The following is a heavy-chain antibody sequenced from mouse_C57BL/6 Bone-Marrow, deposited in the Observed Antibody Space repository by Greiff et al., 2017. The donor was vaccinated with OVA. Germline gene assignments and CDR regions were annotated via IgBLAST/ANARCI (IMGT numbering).Heavy chain of an antibody. CDR1: GFNIKDDY. CDR3: TRVATGHWYFDV. V-gene: IGHV14-4*01. J-gene: IGHJ1*03. D-gene: IGHD1-1*01. Sequence: EVQLQQSGAELVRPGASVKLSCTASGFNIKDDYMHWVKQRPEQGLEWIGWIDPENGDTEYASKFQGKATITADTSSNTAYLQLSSLTSEDTAVYYCTRVATGHWYFDVWGTGTTVTVSS. CDR2: IDPENGDT.